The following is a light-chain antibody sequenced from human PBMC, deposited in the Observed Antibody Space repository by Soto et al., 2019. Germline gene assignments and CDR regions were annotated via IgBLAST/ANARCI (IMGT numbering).Light chain of an antibody. V-gene: IGKV3-20*01. CDR1: QSVTTLY. CDR3: QQYTGPPTT. CDR2: GAS. J-gene: IGKJ5*01. Sequence: EIVLTQSPGTLSLSPPERATLSCRASQSVTTLYLAWYQQKPGQAPRLLIFGASSRATGIPDKFSGSGSGTDFTLTISRLEPDDFAVYFCQQYTGPPTTFGQGTRLEI.